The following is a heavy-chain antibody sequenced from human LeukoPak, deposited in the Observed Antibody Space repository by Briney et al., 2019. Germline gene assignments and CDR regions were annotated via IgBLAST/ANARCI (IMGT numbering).Heavy chain of an antibody. CDR1: GGSISSYY. CDR2: IYYSGST. Sequence: SEALSLTCTVSGGSISSYYWSWLRPPPGKGLDWIGDIYYSGSTNYNPSLKSRVTISVDTSKNQFSLKLSSVTAADTAVYYCARHCSGGSCYGAEYFQHWGQGTLVTVSS. CDR3: ARHCSGGSCYGAEYFQH. V-gene: IGHV4-59*08. D-gene: IGHD2-15*01. J-gene: IGHJ1*01.